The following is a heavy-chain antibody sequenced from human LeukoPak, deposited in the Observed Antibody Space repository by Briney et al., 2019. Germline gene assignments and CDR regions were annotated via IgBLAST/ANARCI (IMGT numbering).Heavy chain of an antibody. J-gene: IGHJ4*02. CDR1: GFTFTSYW. D-gene: IGHD3-22*01. CDR2: IKDDGGEK. V-gene: IGHV3-7*01. Sequence: GGSLRLSCAASGFTFTSYWMSWVRQAPGKGLEWVANIKDDGGEKYYVDSVKGRFTISRDNAKNLLYLQMNSLRAEDTAVYYCGRDPYYDSLDYWGQGTLVTVSS. CDR3: GRDPYYDSLDY.